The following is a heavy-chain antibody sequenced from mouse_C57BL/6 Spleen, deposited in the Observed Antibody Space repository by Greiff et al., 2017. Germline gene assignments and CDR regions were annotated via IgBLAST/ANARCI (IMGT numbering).Heavy chain of an antibody. D-gene: IGHD1-3*01. Sequence: DVMLVESGEGLVKPGGSLKLSCAASGFTFSSYAMSWVRQTPEKRLEWVAYISSGGDYIYYADTVKGRFTISRDNARNTLYLQMSSLKSEDTAMYYCTRMKWGNLYYFDYWGQGTTLTVSS. CDR1: GFTFSSYA. CDR2: ISSGGDYI. CDR3: TRMKWGNLYYFDY. V-gene: IGHV5-9-1*02. J-gene: IGHJ2*01.